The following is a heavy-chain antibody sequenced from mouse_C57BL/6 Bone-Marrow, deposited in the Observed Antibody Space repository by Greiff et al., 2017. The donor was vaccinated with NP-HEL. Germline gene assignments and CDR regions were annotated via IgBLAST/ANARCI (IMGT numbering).Heavy chain of an antibody. J-gene: IGHJ2*01. CDR2: IYPGSGNT. CDR1: GYTFTDYY. Sequence: QVQLQQSGAELVRPGASVKLSCKASGYTFTDYYINWVKQRPGQGLEWIARIYPGSGNTYLHETFKGKATLTAEKSSSTAYMQLSSLTSEDSAVYFCAYYSNYFDYWGQGTTLTVSS. V-gene: IGHV1-76*01. CDR3: AYYSNYFDY. D-gene: IGHD2-5*01.